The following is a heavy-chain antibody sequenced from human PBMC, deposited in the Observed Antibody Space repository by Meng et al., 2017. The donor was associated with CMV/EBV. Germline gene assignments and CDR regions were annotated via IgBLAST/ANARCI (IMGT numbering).Heavy chain of an antibody. CDR1: GGTFSSHA. Sequence: SVKVSCKASGGTFSSHAISWVRQAPGQGLEWMGGIIPIFGTANYAQKFQGRVTITTDESTSTAYMELSSLRSEDTAVYYCARVSGWYTGGYYYYYGMDVWGQGTTVTVSS. CDR2: IIPIFGTA. J-gene: IGHJ6*02. V-gene: IGHV1-69*05. CDR3: ARVSGWYTGGYYYYYGMDV. D-gene: IGHD6-19*01.